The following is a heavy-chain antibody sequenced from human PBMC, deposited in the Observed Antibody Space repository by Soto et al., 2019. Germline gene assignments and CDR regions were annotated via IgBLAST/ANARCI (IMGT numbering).Heavy chain of an antibody. V-gene: IGHV6-1*01. Sequence: SQTLSLTCAISGDSVSSNSAAWSWIRQSPSRGLEWLGRTYYRSKWYNDYAVSVKSRITINPDTSKNQFSLQLNSVTPEDTAVYYCARESYSSSWCFDYWGQGTLVTVSS. CDR2: TYYRSKWYN. D-gene: IGHD6-13*01. CDR1: GDSVSSNSAA. J-gene: IGHJ4*02. CDR3: ARESYSSSWCFDY.